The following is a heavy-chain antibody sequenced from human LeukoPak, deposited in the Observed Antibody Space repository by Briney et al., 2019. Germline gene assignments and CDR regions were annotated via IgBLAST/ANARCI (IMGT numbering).Heavy chain of an antibody. CDR1: GYTFTSYD. CDR2: MNPNSGNT. J-gene: IGHJ4*02. CDR3: ARGRRVTMITREDFDY. Sequence: ASVKVSCKASGYTFTSYDINWVRQATGQGLEWMGWMNPNSGNTGYAQKFQGRVTMTRNTSISTAYMELSSLRSEDTAVYYCARGRRVTMITREDFDYWGQGTLVTVSS. V-gene: IGHV1-8*01. D-gene: IGHD3-22*01.